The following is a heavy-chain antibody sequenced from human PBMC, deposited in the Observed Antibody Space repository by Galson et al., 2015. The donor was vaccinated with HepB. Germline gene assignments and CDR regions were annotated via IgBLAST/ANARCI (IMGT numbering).Heavy chain of an antibody. CDR1: GGSISSSSYY. CDR3: ARTSGSFGREGY. Sequence: DTLSLTCTVSGGSISSSSYYWGWIRQPPGKGLEWIGSIYYSGTTYYNPSLKSRVTISVDTSKNQFFLKLSSVTAADTAVYYCARTSGSFGREGYWGQGTLVTVSS. CDR2: IYYSGTT. J-gene: IGHJ4*02. D-gene: IGHD3-10*01. V-gene: IGHV4-39*01.